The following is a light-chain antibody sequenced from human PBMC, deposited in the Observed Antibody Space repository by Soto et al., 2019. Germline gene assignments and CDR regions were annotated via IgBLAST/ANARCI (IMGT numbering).Light chain of an antibody. J-gene: IGLJ2*01. CDR2: DVS. CDR3: SSYTSSSTLV. CDR1: SSDVGGYNY. V-gene: IGLV2-14*01. Sequence: HSALTQPASVSGSPGQSITISCTGTSSDVGGYNYVSWYQQHPGKASKLMIYDVSNRPSGVSNRFSGSKSGNTASLTISGLQAEDEADYYCSSYTSSSTLVFGGGTKLTVL.